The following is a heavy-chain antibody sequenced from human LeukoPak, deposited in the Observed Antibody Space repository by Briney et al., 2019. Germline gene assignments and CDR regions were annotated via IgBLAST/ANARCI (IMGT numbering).Heavy chain of an antibody. Sequence: GGSLRLSCAASGFTFSSYSMNWVRLAPGKGLEWVSSISSGSTYIYYADSVKGRFTISRDNAKNSLYPQMNSLRAEDTAVYYCASRNDTFHIWGQGTMVTVSS. CDR3: ASRNDTFHI. CDR2: ISSGSTYI. CDR1: GFTFSSYS. J-gene: IGHJ3*02. V-gene: IGHV3-21*06.